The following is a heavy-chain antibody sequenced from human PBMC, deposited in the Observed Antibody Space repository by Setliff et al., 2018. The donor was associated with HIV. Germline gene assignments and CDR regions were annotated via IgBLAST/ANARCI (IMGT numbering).Heavy chain of an antibody. CDR3: AQLGMVDDFDY. J-gene: IGHJ4*02. CDR1: GASLRGYY. V-gene: IGHV4-34*01. CDR2: INHRGST. Sequence: PSETLSLTCAVYGASLRGYYWSWIRQPPGKGLEWIGEINHRGSTNYKPSLKSRVTISVDTSKNHFSLKLRSVTAADTAVYYCAQLGMVDDFDYWGQGTLVTVSS. D-gene: IGHD1-1*01.